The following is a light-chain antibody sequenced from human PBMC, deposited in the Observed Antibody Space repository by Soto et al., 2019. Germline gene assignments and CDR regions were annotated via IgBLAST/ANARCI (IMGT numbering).Light chain of an antibody. V-gene: IGKV2-30*01. Sequence: DVVMTQSPLSLSVTLGQPASISCRSSQSLVYSDGNTYLNWFQQRPGQSPRRLIYKVSNRDSGVPDRLSGSGSGTDYTLKISWLEAEDVGVYYCMQSIHSPPYTFGQGTKLDFK. J-gene: IGKJ2*01. CDR1: QSLVYSDGNTY. CDR2: KVS. CDR3: MQSIHSPPYT.